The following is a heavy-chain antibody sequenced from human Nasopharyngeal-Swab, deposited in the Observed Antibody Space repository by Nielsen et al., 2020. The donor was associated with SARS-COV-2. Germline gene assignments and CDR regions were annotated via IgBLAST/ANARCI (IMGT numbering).Heavy chain of an antibody. D-gene: IGHD1-26*01. CDR3: ARDGGVIVGATGAFDI. Sequence: GGSLRLSCAASGFTFSSYGMHWVRQAPGKGLEWVAVISYDGSNKYYADSVKGRFTISRDNSKNTLYLQMNSLRAEDTAVYYCARDGGVIVGATGAFDIWGQGTMVTVSS. CDR2: ISYDGSNK. V-gene: IGHV3-30*03. J-gene: IGHJ3*02. CDR1: GFTFSSYG.